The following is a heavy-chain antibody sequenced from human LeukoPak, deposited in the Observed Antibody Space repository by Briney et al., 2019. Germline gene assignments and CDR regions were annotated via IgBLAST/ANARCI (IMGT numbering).Heavy chain of an antibody. V-gene: IGHV5-51*01. Sequence: GESLNISSKGSGSSFTSYWIGWLREMAGKGLEWMGIIYPGDSDTKYSPSLQGQATITADKAISTAYLQWSSVKASDTALYYCARQWRRTGTTGKGACDIWGQGTMVTVSS. CDR3: ARQWRRTGTTGKGACDI. CDR1: GSSFTSYW. J-gene: IGHJ3*02. CDR2: IYPGDSDT. D-gene: IGHD1-1*01.